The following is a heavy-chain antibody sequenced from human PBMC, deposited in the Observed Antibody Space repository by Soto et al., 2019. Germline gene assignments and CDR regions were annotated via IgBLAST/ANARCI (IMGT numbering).Heavy chain of an antibody. V-gene: IGHV3-23*01. CDR2: ITDTGGDA. D-gene: IGHD1-7*01. Sequence: GGSLRLSCVASGLTFGSRAMSWVRQAPGEGLQWVSTITDTGGDAKYADSVRGRFVISRDNSKKTLYQQMTSLTAEDSAMYYWARGSIDSWPRSRTFDFSGQGPLVPVSS. CDR3: ARGSIDSWPRSRTFDF. J-gene: IGHJ4*02. CDR1: GLTFGSRA.